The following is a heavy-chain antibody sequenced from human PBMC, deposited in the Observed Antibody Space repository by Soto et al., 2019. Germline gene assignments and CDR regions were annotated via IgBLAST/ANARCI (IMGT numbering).Heavy chain of an antibody. Sequence: SETLSLTCTVSGGSISSYHWSWTRQSAGKGLEWIGRIYTSGNTHYNPSLKSRVTVSIDTSKNQFFLTVNSVTAADSAVYYCARESGDNWDYEAYWGQGTPVTVSS. CDR1: GGSISSYH. J-gene: IGHJ4*02. CDR3: ARESGDNWDYEAY. V-gene: IGHV4-4*07. CDR2: IYTSGNT. D-gene: IGHD1-7*01.